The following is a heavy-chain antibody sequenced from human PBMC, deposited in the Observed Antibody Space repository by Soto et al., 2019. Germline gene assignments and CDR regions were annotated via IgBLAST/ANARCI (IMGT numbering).Heavy chain of an antibody. CDR3: ARRPPLYASESSRFDI. CDR2: INHSGNT. Sequence: SETLSLTCAVYGASLSDNYCNWLRQPPGKGLEWIGEINHSGNTNYNPSLRSRVTISADTSKNQFSLRLSSVSVADTAVYYCARRPPLYASESSRFDIWGQGALVTVSS. V-gene: IGHV4-34*01. J-gene: IGHJ4*02. D-gene: IGHD3-10*01. CDR1: GASLSDNY.